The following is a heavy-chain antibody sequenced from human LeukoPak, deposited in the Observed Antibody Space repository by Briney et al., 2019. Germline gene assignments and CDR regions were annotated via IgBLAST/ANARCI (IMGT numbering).Heavy chain of an antibody. CDR1: GYSISSGKY. Sequence: PSETLSLTCSVSGYSISSGKYWAWIRPTPGKGLERIGSIYESGSTYYTPSLKSRVTMSVDTSKNQFSLSLTSVTAADTAVYFCARGPGISGDHIYPDYWGQGSQVTVSS. D-gene: IGHD2-21*01. CDR3: ARGPGISGDHIYPDY. J-gene: IGHJ4*02. V-gene: IGHV4-38-2*02. CDR2: IYESGST.